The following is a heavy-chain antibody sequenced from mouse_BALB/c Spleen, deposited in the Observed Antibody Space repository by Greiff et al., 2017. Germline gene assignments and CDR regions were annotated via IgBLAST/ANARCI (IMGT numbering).Heavy chain of an antibody. CDR2: IDPANGNT. J-gene: IGHJ4*01. V-gene: IGHV14-3*02. CDR3: ARNYGKGYAMDY. CDR1: GFNIKDTY. Sequence: EVQLKQSGAELVKPGASVKLSCTASGFNIKDTYMHWVKQRPEQGLEWIGRIDPANGNTKYDPKFQGKATITADTSSNTAYLQLSSLTSEDTAVYYCARNYGKGYAMDYWGQGTSVTVSS. D-gene: IGHD2-1*01.